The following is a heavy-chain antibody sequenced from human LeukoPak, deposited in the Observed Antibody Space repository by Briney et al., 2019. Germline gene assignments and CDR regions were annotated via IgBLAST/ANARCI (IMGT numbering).Heavy chain of an antibody. J-gene: IGHJ4*02. D-gene: IGHD4-17*01. CDR3: ARGLNRNDYGDYGY. Sequence: PTETLSLTCTVSGVSIRSSSYYWGWIRQPPGKGLEWIGYIYYTGSTSYNPSLKSRVTISVQTSKNQFSLKLSSVTAADTAVYYCARGLNRNDYGDYGYWGQGTLVTVSS. V-gene: IGHV4-61*05. CDR1: GVSIRSSSYY. CDR2: IYYTGST.